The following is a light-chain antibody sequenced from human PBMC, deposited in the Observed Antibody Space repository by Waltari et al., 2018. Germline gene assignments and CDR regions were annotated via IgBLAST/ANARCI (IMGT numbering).Light chain of an antibody. V-gene: IGLV3-27*01. Sequence: SYELTQPSSVSVSPGQTATITCSGDVLSQKYARWPQQKPGQAPVLVIYKDSERPSGIPGRFSGSTSGTTVILTITGAHAEDEADYYCYSAADTNREVVFGGGTKLNVL. CDR3: YSAADTNREVV. CDR1: VLSQKY. J-gene: IGLJ3*02. CDR2: KDS.